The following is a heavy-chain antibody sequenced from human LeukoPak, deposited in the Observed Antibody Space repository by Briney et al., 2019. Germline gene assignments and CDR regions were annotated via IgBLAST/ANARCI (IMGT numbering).Heavy chain of an antibody. Sequence: PGGSLRLSCAASGFTFSSYGMSWVRQAPGKGLEWVSAISGSGGSTYYADSVKGRFTISRDNSKNTLYLQMNSLRAEDTAVYYCARHLRGPYLYWYIDLWGRGTLVTVSS. CDR2: ISGSGGST. CDR1: GFTFSSYG. J-gene: IGHJ2*01. CDR3: ARHLRGPYLYWYIDL. V-gene: IGHV3-23*01.